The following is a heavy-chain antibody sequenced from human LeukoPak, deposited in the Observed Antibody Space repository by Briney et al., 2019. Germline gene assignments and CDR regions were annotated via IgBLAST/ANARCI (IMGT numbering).Heavy chain of an antibody. CDR1: GYTFTDYY. J-gene: IGHJ4*02. CDR2: INPNSGGT. CDR3: ARVVGGCGGDCYTPFGY. Sequence: ASVKVSCKASGYTFTDYYMHWVRQAPGQGLEWMGWINPNSGGTHYAQKFQGRVTMTRDTSIGTAYMELNRLGSDDTAVYYCARVVGGCGGDCYTPFGYWGQGTLVTVSS. V-gene: IGHV1-2*02. D-gene: IGHD2-21*02.